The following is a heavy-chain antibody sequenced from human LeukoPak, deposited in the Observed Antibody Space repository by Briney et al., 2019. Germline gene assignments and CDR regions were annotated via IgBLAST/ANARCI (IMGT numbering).Heavy chain of an antibody. V-gene: IGHV3-48*03. Sequence: PGGSLRLSCDASEFIFSDYDMNWVRQAPGKGLEWVAHISASGRTNYYADSVKGRFTISRDNAKNSLYLQMNSLRAEDTAVYYCASPLGDILTGYQLDYWGQGTLVTVSS. CDR2: ISASGRTN. CDR1: EFIFSDYD. D-gene: IGHD3-9*01. CDR3: ASPLGDILTGYQLDY. J-gene: IGHJ4*02.